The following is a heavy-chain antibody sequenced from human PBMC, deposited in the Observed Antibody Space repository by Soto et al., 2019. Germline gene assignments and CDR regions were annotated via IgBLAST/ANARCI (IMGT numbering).Heavy chain of an antibody. V-gene: IGHV3-21*01. Sequence: PGGSLRLSCAASGFTFSSYSMNWVRQAPGEGLEWVSSISSSSSYIYYADSVKGRFTISRDNAKNSLYLQMNSLRAEDTAVYYCAREGIAVAGKAFDYWGQGTLVTVSS. J-gene: IGHJ4*02. CDR3: AREGIAVAGKAFDY. D-gene: IGHD6-19*01. CDR1: GFTFSSYS. CDR2: ISSSSSYI.